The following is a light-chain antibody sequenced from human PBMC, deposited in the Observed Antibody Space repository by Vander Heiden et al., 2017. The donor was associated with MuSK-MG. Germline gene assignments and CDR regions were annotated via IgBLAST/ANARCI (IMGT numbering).Light chain of an antibody. CDR2: GAS. V-gene: IGKV3-15*01. CDR1: QSVSSS. J-gene: IGKJ4*01. CDR3: QQDNNWPLT. Sequence: ETLMTQSPATLSVSPGERATLSCRASQSVSSSLAWYQQKPGQAPSVLIYGASTRATGIPARFSGSGSGTEFTLTISSLQSEDFAIYYCQQDNNWPLTFGGGTKVEI.